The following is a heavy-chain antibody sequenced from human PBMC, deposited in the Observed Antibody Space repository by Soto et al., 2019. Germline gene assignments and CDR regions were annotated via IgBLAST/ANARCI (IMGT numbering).Heavy chain of an antibody. Sequence: EAQLVESGGGLVQPGGSLRLSCEASGFMFGVYWMSWVRQAPGKGLEWVANINEDGSERNYVDSVKGRFTISRDTPNNLLFLQMNSLRDEDTAVYYCAREFYGSYTYGPGAYWDQGTLVAVSS. CDR1: GFMFGVYW. D-gene: IGHD5-18*01. CDR2: INEDGSER. V-gene: IGHV3-7*01. J-gene: IGHJ4*02. CDR3: AREFYGSYTYGPGAY.